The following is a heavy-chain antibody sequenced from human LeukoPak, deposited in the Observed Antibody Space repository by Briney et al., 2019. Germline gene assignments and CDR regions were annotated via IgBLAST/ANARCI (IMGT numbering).Heavy chain of an antibody. CDR2: IIPIFGTA. CDR1: GGTFSSYA. CDR3: ARDDVVVPAAIEGGDYYYYYMDV. J-gene: IGHJ6*03. V-gene: IGHV1-69*05. D-gene: IGHD2-2*02. Sequence: GSSVKVSCKASGGTFSSYAISWVRQAPGQGLEWMGGIIPIFGTANYAQKFQGRVTITTDESTSIAYMELSSLRSEDTAVYYCARDDVVVPAAIEGGDYYYYYMDVWGKGTTVTVSS.